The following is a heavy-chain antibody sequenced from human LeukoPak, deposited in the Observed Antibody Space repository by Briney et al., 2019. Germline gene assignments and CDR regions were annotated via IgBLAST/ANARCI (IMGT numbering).Heavy chain of an antibody. CDR3: ARRDIVLMVYAQYDAFDI. J-gene: IGHJ3*02. CDR1: GFTFSSYW. V-gene: IGHV3-7*01. CDR2: IKQDGSEK. D-gene: IGHD2-8*01. Sequence: GGSLRLSCAASGFTFSSYWMSWVRQAPGKGLEWVANIKQDGSEKYYVDSVKGRFTISRDNAKNSLYLQMNSLRAEDTAVYYCARRDIVLMVYAQYDAFDIWGQGTMVTVSS.